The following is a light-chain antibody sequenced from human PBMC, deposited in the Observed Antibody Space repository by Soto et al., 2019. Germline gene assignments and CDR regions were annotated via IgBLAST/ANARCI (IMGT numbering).Light chain of an antibody. CDR2: GAS. Sequence: EIVMTQSPVTLSVSPGERATLSCRASQSVSSNLAWYQQKPGQAPSLLIYGASNRATGIPDRFSGSGSGTDFTLTISRLEPEDFAVYYCQQYGSSPQTFGQGTKVDIK. CDR3: QQYGSSPQT. CDR1: QSVSSN. V-gene: IGKV3-20*01. J-gene: IGKJ1*01.